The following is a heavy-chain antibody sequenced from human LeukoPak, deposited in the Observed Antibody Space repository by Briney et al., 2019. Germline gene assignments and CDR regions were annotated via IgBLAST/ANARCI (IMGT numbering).Heavy chain of an antibody. Sequence: SETLSLTCTVSGGPISSYYWSWIRQPPGKGLEWIGYIYYSGSTNYNPSLKGRVTISVDTSKNQFSLKLSSVTAADTAVYYCARVRGYDILTGPDAFDIWGQGTMVTVSS. CDR3: ARVRGYDILTGPDAFDI. CDR1: GGPISSYY. CDR2: IYYSGST. J-gene: IGHJ3*02. D-gene: IGHD3-9*01. V-gene: IGHV4-59*01.